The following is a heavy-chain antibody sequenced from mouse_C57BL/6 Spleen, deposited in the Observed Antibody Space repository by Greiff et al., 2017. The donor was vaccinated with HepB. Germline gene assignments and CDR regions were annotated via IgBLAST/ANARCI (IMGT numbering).Heavy chain of an antibody. D-gene: IGHD1-1*01. V-gene: IGHV1-50*01. J-gene: IGHJ4*01. Sequence: VQLQQPGAELVKPGASVKLSCKASGYTFTSYWMQWVKQRPGQGLEWIGEIDPSDSYPNYNQKFKGKATLTVDTSSRTAYMQLSSLTSEDSAVYYCARSRYGSSGSYAMDYWGQGTSVTVSS. CDR3: ARSRYGSSGSYAMDY. CDR2: IDPSDSYP. CDR1: GYTFTSYW.